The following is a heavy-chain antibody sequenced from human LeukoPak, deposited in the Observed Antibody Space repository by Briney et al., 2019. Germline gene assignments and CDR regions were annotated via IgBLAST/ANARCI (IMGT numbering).Heavy chain of an antibody. Sequence: SETLSLTYTVSGGSISSSSYYWGWIRQPPGKGLEWIGSIYYSGSTYYNPSLKSRVTISVDTSKNQFSLKLSSVTAADTAVYYCASQTMVRGVIAVDYWGQGTLVTVSS. V-gene: IGHV4-39*01. CDR2: IYYSGST. J-gene: IGHJ4*02. CDR3: ASQTMVRGVIAVDY. CDR1: GGSISSSSYY. D-gene: IGHD3-10*01.